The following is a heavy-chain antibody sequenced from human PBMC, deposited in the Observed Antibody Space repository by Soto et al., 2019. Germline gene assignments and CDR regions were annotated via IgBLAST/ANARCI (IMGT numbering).Heavy chain of an antibody. CDR2: IWYDGSNK. CDR1: GFTFSSYG. V-gene: IGHV3-33*01. D-gene: IGHD3-3*01. CDR3: ARDRQYYDFWSGYRTHYYYYYGMDV. Sequence: GGSLRLSCAASGFTFSSYGMHWVRQAPGKGLEWVAVIWYDGSNKYYADSVKGRFTISRDNSKNTLYLQMNSLRAEDTAVYYCARDRQYYDFWSGYRTHYYYYYGMDVWGQGTTVTVSS. J-gene: IGHJ6*02.